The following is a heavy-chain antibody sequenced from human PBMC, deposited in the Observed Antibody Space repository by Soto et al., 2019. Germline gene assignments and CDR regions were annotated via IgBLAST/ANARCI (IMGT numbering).Heavy chain of an antibody. CDR3: AMAGTYRYFDA. D-gene: IGHD1-26*01. J-gene: IGHJ4*02. CDR2: ISSRGSA. V-gene: IGHV4-61*08. Sequence: QVQLQESGPGLVTPSETLSLTCTVSGGTVSSGGYYWSWIRQPPGKGLEWIGYISSRGSANYNPSLPSRITISVDTSKNQFSLKLTSVTAADTAVYYCAMAGTYRYFDAWGQGTLVTVSS. CDR1: GGTVSSGGYY.